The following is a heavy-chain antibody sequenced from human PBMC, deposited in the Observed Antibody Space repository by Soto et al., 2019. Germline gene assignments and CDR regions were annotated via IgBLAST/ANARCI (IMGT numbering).Heavy chain of an antibody. D-gene: IGHD2-2*02. CDR2: ISAYNGNT. J-gene: IGHJ4*02. CDR3: ARGGYCSSTSCYTGHLDY. CDR1: GYTFTSYG. V-gene: IGHV1-18*01. Sequence: ASVKVSCKASGYTFTSYGISWVRQAPGQGLEWMGWISAYNGNTNYAQKLQGRVTMTTDTSTSTAYMELRSLRSDDTAVYYCARGGYCSSTSCYTGHLDYWGQGTLVTVSP.